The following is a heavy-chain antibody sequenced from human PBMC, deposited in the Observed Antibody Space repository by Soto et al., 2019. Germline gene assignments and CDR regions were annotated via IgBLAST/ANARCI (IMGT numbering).Heavy chain of an antibody. CDR1: GYTFTSYD. J-gene: IGHJ6*03. V-gene: IGHV1-8*01. D-gene: IGHD3-3*01. CDR3: ARGHYDFWSGYSGVYYYYYMDV. Sequence: ASVKVSCKASGYTFTSYDINWVRQATGQGLEWMGWMNPNSGNTGYAQKFQGRVTMTRNTSISTAYMELGGLRSEDTAVYYCARGHYDFWSGYSGVYYYYYMDVWGKGTTVTVSS. CDR2: MNPNSGNT.